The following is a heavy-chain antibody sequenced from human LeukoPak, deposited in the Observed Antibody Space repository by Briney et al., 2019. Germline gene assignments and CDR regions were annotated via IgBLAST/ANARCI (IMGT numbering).Heavy chain of an antibody. CDR2: ISGSGDFT. CDR3: ARVSPAYSSSSDLDY. J-gene: IGHJ4*02. V-gene: IGHV3-23*01. CDR1: GFTFTSYA. Sequence: GGSLRLSCAASGFTFTSYAMSWVRQAPGKGLEWVSIISGSGDFTNYADSVKGRFTISRDNSKNTLYLQMNSLRAEDTAVYYCARVSPAYSSSSDLDYWGQGTLVTVSS. D-gene: IGHD6-13*01.